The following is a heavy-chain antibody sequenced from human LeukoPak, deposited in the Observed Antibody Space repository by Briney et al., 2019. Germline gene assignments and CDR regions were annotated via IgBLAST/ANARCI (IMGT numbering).Heavy chain of an antibody. Sequence: ASVTVSCKASGYTFTGYYMHWVRQAPGQGLEWMGWINPNSGGTNYAQKFQGRVTMTRDTSISTAYMELSRLRSDDTAVYYCARVDGSSVGAKFDYWGQGTLVTVSS. J-gene: IGHJ4*02. CDR2: INPNSGGT. D-gene: IGHD1-26*01. CDR1: GYTFTGYY. CDR3: ARVDGSSVGAKFDY. V-gene: IGHV1-2*02.